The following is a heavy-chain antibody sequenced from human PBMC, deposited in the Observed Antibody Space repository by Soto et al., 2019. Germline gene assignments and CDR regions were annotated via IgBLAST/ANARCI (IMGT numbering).Heavy chain of an antibody. CDR2: INAGNWNT. D-gene: IGHD6-25*01. CDR1: GYTFSNFA. CDR3: ARDAASFDY. V-gene: IGHV1-3*01. Sequence: QVQLVQSGAEVKKPGASVKVSCKASGYTFSNFAMHWVRQAPGQRLEWMGWINAGNWNTKYSHKFQGRVTLTTDTSASTAYMELSSLRSEDTSVYYWARDAASFDYWGQGTLVTVSS. J-gene: IGHJ4*02.